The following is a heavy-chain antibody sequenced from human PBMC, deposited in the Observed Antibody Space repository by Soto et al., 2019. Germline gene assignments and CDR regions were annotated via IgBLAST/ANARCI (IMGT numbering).Heavy chain of an antibody. CDR2: TYYRSKWYN. CDR3: ARASAQYDSGTYEGGYYYFDS. V-gene: IGHV6-1*01. J-gene: IGHJ4*02. D-gene: IGHD3-10*01. Sequence: SQTLSLTCAISGDSVSSNSAAWNWIRQSPSRGLEWLGRTYYRSKWYNDYAVSVKSRITINPDTSKNQFSLQLNSVTPEDTAVYYCARASAQYDSGTYEGGYYYFDSWGQGTPVTVSS. CDR1: GDSVSSNSAA.